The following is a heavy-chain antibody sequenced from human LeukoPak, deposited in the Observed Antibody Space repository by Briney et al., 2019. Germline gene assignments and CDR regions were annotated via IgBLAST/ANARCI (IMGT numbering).Heavy chain of an antibody. J-gene: IGHJ6*04. CDR1: GFTVSSNY. Sequence: GGSLRLSCAASGFTVSSNYMSWVRQAPGKGLEWVSGISWNSGSIGYADSVKGRFTISRDNAKNSLYLQMNSLRAEDTAVYYCAELGITMIGGVWGKGTTVTISS. CDR3: AELGITMIGGV. V-gene: IGHV3-9*01. CDR2: ISWNSGSI. D-gene: IGHD3-10*02.